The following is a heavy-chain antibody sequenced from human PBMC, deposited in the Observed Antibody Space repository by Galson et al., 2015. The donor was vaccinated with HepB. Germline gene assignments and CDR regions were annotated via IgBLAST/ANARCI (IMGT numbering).Heavy chain of an antibody. CDR1: GFTFNNYW. D-gene: IGHD6-19*01. CDR3: ARAGAGNDY. Sequence: SLRLSCAASGFTFNNYWMSWVRQAPGKGLEWVANIKQDGSEKYYVDSVKGRFTISRDNAKNSLYLQMNSLRVEDTAVYYCARAGAGNDYWGQGTLVTVSS. J-gene: IGHJ4*02. CDR2: IKQDGSEK. V-gene: IGHV3-7*03.